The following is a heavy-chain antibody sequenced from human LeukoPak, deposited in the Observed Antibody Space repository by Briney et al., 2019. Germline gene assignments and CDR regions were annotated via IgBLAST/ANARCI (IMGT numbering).Heavy chain of an antibody. J-gene: IGHJ4*02. CDR3: AGVYCSSTSCPASY. D-gene: IGHD2-2*01. Sequence: PGGSLRLSCAASGFTVSSNYMSWVRQAPGKGLEWVSVIYSGGSTYYADSVKGRFTISRDNSKNTLYLQMSSLRADDTAVYYCAGVYCSSTSCPASYWGQGTLVTVSS. CDR1: GFTVSSNY. V-gene: IGHV3-66*01. CDR2: IYSGGST.